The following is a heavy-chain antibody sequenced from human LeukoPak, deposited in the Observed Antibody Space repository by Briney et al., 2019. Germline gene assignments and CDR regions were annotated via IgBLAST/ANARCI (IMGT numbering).Heavy chain of an antibody. J-gene: IGHJ4*02. CDR2: ISGSGGST. V-gene: IGHV3-23*01. Sequence: GGSLRLSCAASGFTLSSYAMSWVRQAPGKGLEWVSAISGSGGSTYYADSVKGRFTISRDNSKNTLYLQMNSLRAEDTAVYYCAITGGFGEFDYWGQGTLVTVSS. CDR3: AITGGFGEFDY. CDR1: GFTLSSYA. D-gene: IGHD3-10*01.